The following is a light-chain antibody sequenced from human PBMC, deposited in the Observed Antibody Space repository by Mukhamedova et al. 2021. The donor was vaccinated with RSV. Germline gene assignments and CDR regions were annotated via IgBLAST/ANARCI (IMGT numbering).Light chain of an antibody. Sequence: WYQRRVHGKAPKLLIHKASDLQGGVPSRFSGSGFGTEFTLTISSLQPDDFAIYYCQQYSSYPLTFGGGTKVEIK. CDR3: QQYSSYPLT. CDR2: KAS. J-gene: IGKJ4*01. V-gene: IGKV1-5*03.